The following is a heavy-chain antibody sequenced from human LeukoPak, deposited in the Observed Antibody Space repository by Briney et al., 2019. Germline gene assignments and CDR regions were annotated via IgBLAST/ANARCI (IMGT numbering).Heavy chain of an antibody. D-gene: IGHD6-19*01. Sequence: GGSLRLSCADSGFTVSSNYMSWVRQAPGKGLEWVSVIYSGGSTYYADSVKGRFTISRDNSKNTLYLQMNSLRAEDTAVYYCARVVAGNLDYWGQGTLVTVSS. V-gene: IGHV3-53*01. J-gene: IGHJ4*02. CDR1: GFTVSSNY. CDR3: ARVVAGNLDY. CDR2: IYSGGST.